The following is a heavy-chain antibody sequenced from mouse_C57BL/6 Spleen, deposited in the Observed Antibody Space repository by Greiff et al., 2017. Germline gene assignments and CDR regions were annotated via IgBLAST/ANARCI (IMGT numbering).Heavy chain of an antibody. D-gene: IGHD1-1*01. J-gene: IGHJ2*01. CDR3: TRFTTLVADY. CDR1: GYTFTDYE. V-gene: IGHV1-15*01. Sequence: QVQLQQSGAELVRPGASVTLSCKASGYTFTDYEMHWVKQTPVHGLEWIGAIDPETGGTAYNQKFKGKAILTADKSSSTAYMKLRSLTSEDSAVYYCTRFTTLVADYWGQGTTLTVSS. CDR2: IDPETGGT.